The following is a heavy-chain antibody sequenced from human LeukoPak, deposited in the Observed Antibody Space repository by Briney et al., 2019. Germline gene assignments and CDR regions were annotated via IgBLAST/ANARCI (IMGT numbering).Heavy chain of an antibody. CDR2: INPNNGGT. V-gene: IGHV1-2*02. CDR1: RYIFTSYY. J-gene: IGHJ4*02. CDR3: ARDRGSSWFADY. Sequence: ASVKVSCKASRYIFTSYYTHWVRHAPAQGLELMGWINPNNGGTKYGKKFQGRVTMTSDTSISTDYMELSRLRYDDTAMYYCARDRGSSWFADYWGQGTLVTVSS. D-gene: IGHD6-13*01.